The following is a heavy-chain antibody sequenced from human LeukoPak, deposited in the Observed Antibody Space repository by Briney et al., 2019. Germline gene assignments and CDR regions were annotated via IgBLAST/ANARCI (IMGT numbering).Heavy chain of an antibody. J-gene: IGHJ4*02. CDR1: GFTFSGHW. Sequence: GGSLRLSCAVSGFTFSGHWMFWVRQAPGKGLEWVAFIRYDGSDKYYTDSVKGRFTISRDDSKNTLYLQMNSLRAEDTAVYYCAKESESYDSSGSTFHYWGQGTLVTVSS. V-gene: IGHV3-30*02. CDR2: IRYDGSDK. CDR3: AKESESYDSSGSTFHY. D-gene: IGHD3-22*01.